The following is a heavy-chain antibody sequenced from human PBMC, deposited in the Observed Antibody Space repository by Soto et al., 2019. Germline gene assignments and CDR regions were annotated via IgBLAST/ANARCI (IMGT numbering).Heavy chain of an antibody. CDR3: ARDCSRHNWNHDAFDI. Sequence: GASVKVSCKASGGTFSSYAISWVRQAPGQGLEWLGGIIPIFGTANYAQKFQGRVTITADESTSTAYMELSSLSCEDTAVYYCARDCSRHNWNHDAFDIWGQGTMVTVSS. D-gene: IGHD1-20*01. CDR2: IIPIFGTA. J-gene: IGHJ3*02. CDR1: GGTFSSYA. V-gene: IGHV1-69*01.